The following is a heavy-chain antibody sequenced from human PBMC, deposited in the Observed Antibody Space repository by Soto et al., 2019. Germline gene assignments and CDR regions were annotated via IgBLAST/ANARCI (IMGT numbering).Heavy chain of an antibody. CDR3: AKGHTTAVFSYFDL. D-gene: IGHD1-1*01. J-gene: IGHJ2*01. Sequence: EVQLVESGGGLVQPGRSLRLSCAASGFTFDDYAMNWVRQAPGKGLEWVSSISWNSGNIVYADSVKGRFTISRDNAKNSLYLQMNGLRAEDTAFYYCAKGHTTAVFSYFDLWGRCILVTVSS. CDR2: ISWNSGNI. V-gene: IGHV3-9*01. CDR1: GFTFDDYA.